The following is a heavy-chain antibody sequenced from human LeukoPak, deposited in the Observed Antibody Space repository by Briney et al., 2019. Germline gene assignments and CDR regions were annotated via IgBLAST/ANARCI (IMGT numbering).Heavy chain of an antibody. V-gene: IGHV3-53*01. D-gene: IGHD6-13*01. CDR3: ARDLGAALDY. CDR2: IYSGGST. J-gene: IGHJ4*02. CDR1: GFTVSSNY. Sequence: PGGSLRLSCAASGFTVSSNYMSWVRQAPGKGLEWVSVIYSGGSTYYADSVKGRFTISRDNSKNTLYLQMNILRDEDTAVYYCARDLGAALDYWGQGTLVTVSS.